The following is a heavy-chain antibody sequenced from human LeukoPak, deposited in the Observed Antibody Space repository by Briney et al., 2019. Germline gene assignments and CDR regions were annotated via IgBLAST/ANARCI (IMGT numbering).Heavy chain of an antibody. Sequence: PSETLSLTCAVYGGSFSGYYWSWIRQPPGKGLEWIGEINHSGSTNYNPSLKSRVTISVDTSKNQFSLKLSSVTAADTAVYYCARGGCSSTSCHGAPDYWGQGTLVTVSS. J-gene: IGHJ4*02. D-gene: IGHD2-2*01. CDR1: GGSFSGYY. CDR2: INHSGST. CDR3: ARGGCSSTSCHGAPDY. V-gene: IGHV4-34*01.